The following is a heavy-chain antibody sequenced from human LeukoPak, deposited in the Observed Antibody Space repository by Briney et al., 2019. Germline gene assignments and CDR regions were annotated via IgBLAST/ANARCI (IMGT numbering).Heavy chain of an antibody. J-gene: IGHJ3*02. CDR1: GGSFSGYY. V-gene: IGHV4-34*01. CDR2: INHSGST. CDR3: APTYCSSTSCYSDAFDI. D-gene: IGHD2-2*01. Sequence: SETLSLTCAVYGGSFSGYYWSWIRQPPGKGLEWIGEINHSGSTNYNPSLKSRVTISVDTSKNQFSLKLSSVTAADTAVYYCAPTYCSSTSCYSDAFDIWGQGTMVTVPS.